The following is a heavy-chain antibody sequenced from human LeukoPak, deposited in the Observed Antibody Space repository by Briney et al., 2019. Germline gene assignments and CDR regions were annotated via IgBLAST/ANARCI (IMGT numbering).Heavy chain of an antibody. CDR3: AKRGVVIRVILVGFHKEAYYFDS. J-gene: IGHJ4*02. V-gene: IGHV3-23*01. Sequence: GGSLRLSCAVSGVTLSNYGMTWVRQAPGKGLEWVAGISDTGGRTNYADSVKGRFTISRDNPKNTLYLQMNSLRAEDTAVYFCAKRGVVIRVILVGFHKEAYYFDSWGQGALVTVSS. CDR1: GVTLSNYG. CDR2: ISDTGGRT. D-gene: IGHD3-22*01.